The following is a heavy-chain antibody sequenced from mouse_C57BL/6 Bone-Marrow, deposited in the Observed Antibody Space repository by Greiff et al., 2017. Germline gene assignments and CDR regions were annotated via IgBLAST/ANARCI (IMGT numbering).Heavy chain of an antibody. CDR3: AREAWLRRRDYAMDY. CDR1: GYTFTSYW. V-gene: IGHV1-69*01. Sequence: QVQLQQPGAELVMPGASVQLSFKASGYTFTSYWMHWVKQRPGQGLEWIGEIDPSDSYTNYNQKFKGKSTLTVDKSSSTAYMQLSSLTSEDSAVYYCAREAWLRRRDYAMDYWGQGTSVTVSS. J-gene: IGHJ4*01. D-gene: IGHD2-2*01. CDR2: IDPSDSYT.